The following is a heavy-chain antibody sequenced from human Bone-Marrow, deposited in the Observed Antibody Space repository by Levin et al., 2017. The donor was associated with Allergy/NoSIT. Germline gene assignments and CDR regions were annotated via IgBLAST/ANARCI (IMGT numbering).Heavy chain of an antibody. CDR2: ISDTAGST. D-gene: IGHD1-1*01. CDR3: AKVEHSASWNSFDY. J-gene: IGHJ4*02. CDR1: GFTFTSYA. V-gene: IGHV3-23*01. Sequence: GESLKISCAASGFTFTSYAMAWVRQDPGRGLECVSVISDTAGSTFYADAAKGRFTMSRDNSKNTVYLQMNSLRADDTALYYCAKVEHSASWNSFDYWGQGTLVTVSS.